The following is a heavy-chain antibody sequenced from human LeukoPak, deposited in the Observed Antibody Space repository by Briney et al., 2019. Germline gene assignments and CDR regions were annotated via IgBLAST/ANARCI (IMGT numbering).Heavy chain of an antibody. V-gene: IGHV3-30*14. CDR1: GFTFSTYE. CDR3: ASPSVLGYCSSTSCSLDY. J-gene: IGHJ4*02. D-gene: IGHD2-2*01. Sequence: GGSLRLSCAASGFTFSTYEMHWVRQTPGRGLEWVAVISRDGSKKYYADSVKGRFTISRDNSKNTLYLQMNSLRAGDTAVYYCASPSVLGYCSSTSCSLDYWGQGTLVTVSS. CDR2: ISRDGSKK.